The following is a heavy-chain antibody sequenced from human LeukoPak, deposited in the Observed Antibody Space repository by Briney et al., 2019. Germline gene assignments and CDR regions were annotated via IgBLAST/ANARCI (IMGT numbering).Heavy chain of an antibody. CDR2: IRYDGSNK. V-gene: IGHV3-30*02. J-gene: IGHJ5*02. Sequence: GGSLRLSCAASGFTFSSCGMHWVRQAPGKGLEWVAFIRYDGSNKYYADSVKGRFTISRDNSKYTLYLQMNSLRAEDTSIYFCAKDTTPPKAGFDPWGQGTLVTVSS. D-gene: IGHD1-14*01. CDR3: AKDTTPPKAGFDP. CDR1: GFTFSSCG.